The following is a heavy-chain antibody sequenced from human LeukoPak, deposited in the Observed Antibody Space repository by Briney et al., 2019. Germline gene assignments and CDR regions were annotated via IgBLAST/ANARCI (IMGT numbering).Heavy chain of an antibody. D-gene: IGHD6-6*01. CDR3: ARGPLVSIAARHNWCDP. CDR1: GYTFTGYY. CDR2: INPNSGGT. Sequence: GASVKVSCKASGYTFTGYYMHWVRQAPGQGLEWMGWINPNSGGTNYAQKFQGRVTMTRDTSISTAYMELSRLRSDDTAVYYCARGPLVSIAARHNWCDPWGQGTLVTVSS. V-gene: IGHV1-2*02. J-gene: IGHJ5*02.